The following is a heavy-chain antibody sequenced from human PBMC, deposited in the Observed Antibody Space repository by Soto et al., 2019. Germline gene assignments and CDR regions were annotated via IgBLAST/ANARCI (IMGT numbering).Heavy chain of an antibody. D-gene: IGHD1-7*01. CDR1: GYTFNNYF. CDR3: ARDLVPIWNYVGLAPGAQHWFDP. V-gene: IGHV1-46*02. J-gene: IGHJ5*02. CDR2: ITPSSGST. Sequence: QVQLVQSGAEVRKPGASVKVSCKASGYTFNNYFMHWVRQAPAQGLEWMGVITPSSGSTTYAKRFQGRRTLTRDTSTSTVYKELRSLRSEDTAVYFCARDLVPIWNYVGLAPGAQHWFDPWGQGTLVTVSS.